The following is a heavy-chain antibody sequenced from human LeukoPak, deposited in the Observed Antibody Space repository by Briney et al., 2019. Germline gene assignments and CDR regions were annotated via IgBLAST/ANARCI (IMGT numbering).Heavy chain of an antibody. J-gene: IGHJ4*02. D-gene: IGHD6-13*01. CDR1: GFTVSSNY. Sequence: GGSLRLSCAASGFTVSSNYMSWVRQAPGKGLEWVSVISSAGSTYYADSVKGRFTISRDNAKNSLYLQMSSLRDEDTAVYYCARAEGYSNILFHYWGQGTLVTVSS. CDR3: ARAEGYSNILFHY. CDR2: ISSAGST. V-gene: IGHV3-53*01.